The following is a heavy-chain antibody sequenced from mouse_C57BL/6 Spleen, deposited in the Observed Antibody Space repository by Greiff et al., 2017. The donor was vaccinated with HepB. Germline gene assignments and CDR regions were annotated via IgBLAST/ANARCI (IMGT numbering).Heavy chain of an antibody. CDR2: LHPSDSDT. Sequence: QVQLQQPGAELVKPGASVKVSCKASGYTFTSYWMHWVKQRPGQGLEWIGRLHPSDSDTNYNQKFKGKATLTVDKSSSTAYMQLSSLTSEDSAVYYCAIEGRRDAMDYWGQGTSVTVSS. J-gene: IGHJ4*01. CDR1: GYTFTSYW. CDR3: AIEGRRDAMDY. V-gene: IGHV1-74*01.